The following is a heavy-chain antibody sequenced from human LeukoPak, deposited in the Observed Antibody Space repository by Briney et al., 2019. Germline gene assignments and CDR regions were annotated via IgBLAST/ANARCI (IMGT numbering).Heavy chain of an antibody. J-gene: IGHJ6*04. Sequence: GGSLRLSCAASGFSFNSYAMSWVRQAPGKGLEWVSTFSGSGYSTYYAGSVKGRFTISRDTSKNTLYLQMNSLRAEDTAVYYCAKEVGIGDYYYYGMDVWGKGTTVTVSS. CDR1: GFSFNSYA. CDR2: FSGSGYST. D-gene: IGHD3-16*01. V-gene: IGHV3-23*01. CDR3: AKEVGIGDYYYYGMDV.